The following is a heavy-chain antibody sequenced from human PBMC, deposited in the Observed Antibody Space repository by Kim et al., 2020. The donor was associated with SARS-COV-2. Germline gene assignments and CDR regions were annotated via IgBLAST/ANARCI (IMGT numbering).Heavy chain of an antibody. V-gene: IGHV3-74*01. CDR3: AREMELGLNYYYYGMDV. Sequence: GGSLRLSCAASGFTFSSYWMHWVRQAPGKGLVWVSRINSDGSSTSYADSVKGRFTISRDNAKNTLYLQMNSLRAEDTAVYYCAREMELGLNYYYYGMDVWGQGTTVTISS. D-gene: IGHD1-26*01. CDR2: INSDGSST. J-gene: IGHJ6*02. CDR1: GFTFSSYW.